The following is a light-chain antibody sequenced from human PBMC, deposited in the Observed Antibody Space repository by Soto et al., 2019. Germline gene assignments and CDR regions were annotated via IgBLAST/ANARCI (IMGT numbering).Light chain of an antibody. CDR1: LGIGNY. V-gene: IGKV1-27*01. CDR2: AAS. Sequence: DIQMTQSPSSLSASVRDRVTITCRASLGIGNYVAWYQQKPGKPPNLLIYAASTLHSGVPSRFSGSASGTDFTLTISSLQPEDVATYYCQSYRTAPWTFGRGTKVEIK. J-gene: IGKJ1*01. CDR3: QSYRTAPWT.